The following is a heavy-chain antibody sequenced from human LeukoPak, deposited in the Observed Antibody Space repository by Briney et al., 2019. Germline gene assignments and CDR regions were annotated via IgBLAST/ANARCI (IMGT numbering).Heavy chain of an antibody. Sequence: SETLSLTCTVSGGSISSSSYYWGWIRQPPGKGLEWIGSIYYSGSTYYNPSLKSRVTISVDTSKNQFSLKLSSVTAADTAVYYCAREGYYYDSSGVSWGQGTLVTVSS. V-gene: IGHV4-39*07. D-gene: IGHD3-22*01. CDR2: IYYSGST. CDR3: AREGYYYDSSGVS. J-gene: IGHJ4*02. CDR1: GGSISSSSYY.